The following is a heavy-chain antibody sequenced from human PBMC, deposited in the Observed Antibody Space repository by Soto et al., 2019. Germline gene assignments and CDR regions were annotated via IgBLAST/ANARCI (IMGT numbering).Heavy chain of an antibody. Sequence: QVQLVQSGAEVKKPGSSVKVSCKASGGTFSSYAISWVRQAPGQGLEWMGGIIPNFGTANYAQKFQGRVRLAADESTSTAYMELSSLRSEDTVVYYCATLPVATIPYYYGMDVWGQGTTVTVSS. D-gene: IGHD5-12*01. J-gene: IGHJ6*02. CDR2: IIPNFGTA. CDR1: GGTFSSYA. V-gene: IGHV1-69*12. CDR3: ATLPVATIPYYYGMDV.